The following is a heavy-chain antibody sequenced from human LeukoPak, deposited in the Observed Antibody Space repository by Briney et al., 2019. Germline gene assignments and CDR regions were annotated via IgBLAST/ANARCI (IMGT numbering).Heavy chain of an antibody. V-gene: IGHV3-53*01. CDR3: AKDLYNWNSLFDY. CDR2: IYSGGST. CDR1: GFTVSNNY. J-gene: IGHJ4*02. Sequence: PGGSLRLSCAASGFTVSNNYMTWVRQAPGKGLEWVSVIYSGGSTYYADSVKGRFTISRDNSKNTLYLQINSLRVEDTAVYYCAKDLYNWNSLFDYTGQGTLVTVSS. D-gene: IGHD1-20*01.